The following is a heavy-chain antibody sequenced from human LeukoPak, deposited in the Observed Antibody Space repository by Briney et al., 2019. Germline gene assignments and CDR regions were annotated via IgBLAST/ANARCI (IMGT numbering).Heavy chain of an antibody. D-gene: IGHD3-22*01. Sequence: GGSLRLSCAASGFTVSSNYMSWVRQAPGKGLEWVSVIYSGGSTYYADSVKGRFTISRDNSKNTLYLQMNSLRAEDTAVYYCAKLRRPFYYDSSGSLLNAFDIWGQGTMVTVSS. V-gene: IGHV3-66*04. CDR3: AKLRRPFYYDSSGSLLNAFDI. J-gene: IGHJ3*02. CDR2: IYSGGST. CDR1: GFTVSSNY.